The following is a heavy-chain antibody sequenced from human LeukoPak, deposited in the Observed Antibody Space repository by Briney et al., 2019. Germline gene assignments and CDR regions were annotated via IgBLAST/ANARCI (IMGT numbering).Heavy chain of an antibody. Sequence: GESLKISCKGSGYRFTDYWIAWVRQMPGKGLEWMGIIYPGDSDTRYNPSFQGQVTISADKSFTTTYLHWSSLKASDTAIYYCARLGEMATITPFDFWGQGTLVTVSS. D-gene: IGHD5-24*01. CDR1: GYRFTDYW. V-gene: IGHV5-51*01. J-gene: IGHJ4*02. CDR3: ARLGEMATITPFDF. CDR2: IYPGDSDT.